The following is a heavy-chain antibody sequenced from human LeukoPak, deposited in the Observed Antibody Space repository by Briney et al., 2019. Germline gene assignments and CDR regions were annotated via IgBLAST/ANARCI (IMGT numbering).Heavy chain of an antibody. CDR1: GFTFSSFW. CDR3: ACGGGGYSYALDY. Sequence: GGSLRLSCAASGFTFSSFWMHWVRQAPGKGLVCVSRINSDGSATDYADSVKGRFTNSRDNAKNTLYLQMNSLRAEDTSVYYCACGGGGYSYALDYWGQGTLVTVSS. D-gene: IGHD5-18*01. J-gene: IGHJ4*02. V-gene: IGHV3-74*01. CDR2: INSDGSAT.